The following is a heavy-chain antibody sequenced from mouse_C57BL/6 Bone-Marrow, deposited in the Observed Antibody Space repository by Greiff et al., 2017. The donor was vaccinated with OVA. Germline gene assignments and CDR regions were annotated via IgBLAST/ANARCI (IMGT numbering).Heavy chain of an antibody. V-gene: IGHV1-64*01. CDR3: GGGFAY. Sequence: QVQLQQPGAELVKPGASVKLSCKASGYTFTSYWMHWVKQRPGQGLEWIGMIHPNSGSTNYNEKFKSKATLTVEKSSSTAYMQLSSLTSEDSAVYYCGGGFAYWGQGTLVTVSA. J-gene: IGHJ3*01. CDR2: IHPNSGST. CDR1: GYTFTSYW.